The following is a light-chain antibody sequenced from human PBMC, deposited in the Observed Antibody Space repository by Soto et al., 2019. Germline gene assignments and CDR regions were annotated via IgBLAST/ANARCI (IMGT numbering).Light chain of an antibody. CDR2: RAS. V-gene: IGKV3-20*01. Sequence: EIRLSQSPCTLSLCKGERATPPCSASQSVSSSYLAWYQQKPGQAPKVLIYRASSRATGIPDRFSGSGSGTDFTLTISRLEPEDFAVYYCQQYGSSPLTFGGGTNVDIK. CDR1: QSVSSSY. CDR3: QQYGSSPLT. J-gene: IGKJ4*01.